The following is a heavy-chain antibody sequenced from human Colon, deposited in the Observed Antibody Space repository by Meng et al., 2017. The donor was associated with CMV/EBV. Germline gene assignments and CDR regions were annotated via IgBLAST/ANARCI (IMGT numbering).Heavy chain of an antibody. Sequence: SVKVSCKASGGAFLNSAISWVRQAPGQGLEWMGGDIPVFGTPEYAKKFQGRLTITTDEATTTAYMELKNLRSEDTAVYYCAWPAQGNHYYYYALDIWGQGTAVTVS. V-gene: IGHV1-69*05. CDR3: AWPAQGNHYYYYALDI. CDR1: GGAFLNSA. CDR2: DIPVFGTP. J-gene: IGHJ6*02.